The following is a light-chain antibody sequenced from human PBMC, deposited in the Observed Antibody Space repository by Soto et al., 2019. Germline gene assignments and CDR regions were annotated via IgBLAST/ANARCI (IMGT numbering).Light chain of an antibody. CDR1: EDISSA. CDR2: DAS. J-gene: IGKJ4*01. CDR3: QQFNDFPLT. Sequence: IQLTQSPSSLSASVGDRVTITCRAGEDISSALAWYQQKPGKAPKLLLYDASSLDAGVPSRFSGSGSGTDFTLSITSLRPEDFATYYCQQFNDFPLTFGGGTKVQIK. V-gene: IGKV1D-13*01.